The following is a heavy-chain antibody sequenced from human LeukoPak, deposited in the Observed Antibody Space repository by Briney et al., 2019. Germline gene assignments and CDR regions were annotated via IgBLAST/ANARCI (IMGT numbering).Heavy chain of an antibody. CDR2: IYYSGST. J-gene: IGHJ4*02. V-gene: IGHV4-39*01. D-gene: IGHD6-13*01. CDR3: ARHNLQYSSSWNFDY. Sequence: SETLSLTCTVSGGSISSSSYYWGWIRQPPGKGLEWFGSIYYSGSTYYNPSLKSRVTISVDTSKNQFSLKLSSVTAADTAVYYCARHNLQYSSSWNFDYWGQGTLVTVSS. CDR1: GGSISSSSYY.